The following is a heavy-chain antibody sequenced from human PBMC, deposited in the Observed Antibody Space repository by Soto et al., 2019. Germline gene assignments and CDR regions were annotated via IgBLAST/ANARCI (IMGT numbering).Heavy chain of an antibody. CDR1: GGSISSSSYY. J-gene: IGHJ4*02. CDR3: ARDLIVVVPAAMGLRDY. D-gene: IGHD2-2*01. Sequence: SETLSLTCTVSGGSISSSSYYWGWIRQPPGKGLEWIGSIYYSGSTYYNPSLKSRVTISVDTSKNQFSLKLSSVTAADTAVYYCARDLIVVVPAAMGLRDYWGQGTLVTVSS. V-gene: IGHV4-39*07. CDR2: IYYSGST.